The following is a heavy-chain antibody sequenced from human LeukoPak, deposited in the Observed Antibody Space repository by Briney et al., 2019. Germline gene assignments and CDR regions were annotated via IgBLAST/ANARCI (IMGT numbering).Heavy chain of an antibody. CDR1: GGTFSSYA. J-gene: IGHJ3*02. CDR3: ARSIAVAGTGSTDAFDI. V-gene: IGHV1-69*01. CDR2: IIPIFGTA. D-gene: IGHD6-19*01. Sequence: GSSVKVSCKSSGGTFSSYAISWVRQAPGQGLELMGGIIPIFGTANYSQKFQGRVTITADESTSTAYMELSSLRSEDTDVYYCARSIAVAGTGSTDAFDIWGQGTMVTVSS.